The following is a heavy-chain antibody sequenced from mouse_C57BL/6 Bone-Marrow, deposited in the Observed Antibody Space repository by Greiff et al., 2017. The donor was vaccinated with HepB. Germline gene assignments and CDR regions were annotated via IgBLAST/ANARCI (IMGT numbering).Heavy chain of an antibody. Sequence: VQLQQSGAELVRPGASVKLSCTASGFNIKDDYMHWVKQRPEQGLEWIGWIDPENGDTEYASKFQGKATITADTSSNTAYLQLSSLTSEDTAVYYCTTWDGKAWFAYWAKGLWSLSLQ. CDR3: TTWDGKAWFAY. V-gene: IGHV14-4*01. D-gene: IGHD2-1*01. CDR1: GFNIKDDY. J-gene: IGHJ3*01. CDR2: IDPENGDT.